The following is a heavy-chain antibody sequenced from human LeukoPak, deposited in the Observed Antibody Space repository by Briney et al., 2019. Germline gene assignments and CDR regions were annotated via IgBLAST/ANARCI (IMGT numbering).Heavy chain of an antibody. Sequence: SETLSLTCTVSGGSISSYYWSWIRQPPGKGLEWIGYIYNSGSTNYNPSLKSRVTISVDTSKNQLSMKLSSVTAADTAVYYCARGSDFGDYWGQGTLVTVSS. CDR2: IYNSGST. CDR1: GGSISSYY. J-gene: IGHJ4*02. V-gene: IGHV4-59*01. D-gene: IGHD4-17*01. CDR3: ARGSDFGDY.